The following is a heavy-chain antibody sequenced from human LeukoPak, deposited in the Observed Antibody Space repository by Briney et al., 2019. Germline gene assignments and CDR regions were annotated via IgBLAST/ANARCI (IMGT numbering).Heavy chain of an antibody. CDR2: FDPEYGET. Sequence: GASVKVSCKVSGYTLTELSMHWVRQAPGKGLEWMGGFDPEYGETIYAQKFQGRVTMTEDTSTDTAYMELSSLRSEDTAVYYCATFDITMVRGVIITLQWFDPWGQGTLVTVSS. V-gene: IGHV1-24*01. CDR3: ATFDITMVRGVIITLQWFDP. CDR1: GYTLTELS. J-gene: IGHJ5*02. D-gene: IGHD3-10*01.